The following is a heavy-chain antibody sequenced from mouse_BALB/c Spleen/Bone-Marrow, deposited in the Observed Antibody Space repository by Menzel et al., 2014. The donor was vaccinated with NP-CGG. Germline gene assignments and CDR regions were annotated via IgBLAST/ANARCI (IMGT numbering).Heavy chain of an antibody. V-gene: IGHV1-69*02. D-gene: IGHD2-1*01. CDR2: IDPSDSYT. CDR3: ARGLYGNSGY. CDR1: GYTFTSYW. Sequence: VKLMDSGAELVKPGASVKLSCKASGYTFTSYWMHWVKQRPGQGLEWIGEIDPSDSYTNYNQKFKGKATLTVDKSSSTAYMQLSGLASEDSAVYYCARGLYGNSGYWGQGTTLTVSS. J-gene: IGHJ2*01.